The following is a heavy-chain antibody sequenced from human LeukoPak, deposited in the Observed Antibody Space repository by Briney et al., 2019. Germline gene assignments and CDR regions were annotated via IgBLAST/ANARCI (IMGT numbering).Heavy chain of an antibody. Sequence: GGSLRLSCAASGFTFSGSAMHWVRQASGKGLEWVGRIRSKANSYATAYAASVKGRFTISRDDSKNTAYLQMNSLKTEDTAVYYCTSGYCTNGVCSRGYYYMDVWGKGTTVTVSS. J-gene: IGHJ6*03. CDR2: IRSKANSYAT. CDR1: GFTFSGSA. V-gene: IGHV3-73*01. D-gene: IGHD2-8*01. CDR3: TSGYCTNGVCSRGYYYMDV.